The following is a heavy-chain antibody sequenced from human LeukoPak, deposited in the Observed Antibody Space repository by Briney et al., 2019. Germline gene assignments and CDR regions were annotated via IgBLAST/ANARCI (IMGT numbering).Heavy chain of an antibody. CDR3: ARDKPFGGLGSHFDY. J-gene: IGHJ4*02. CDR2: IREDGNER. V-gene: IGHV3-7*01. D-gene: IGHD3-10*01. CDR1: GFTFTKHW. Sequence: GGSLRLSCVATGFTFTKHWMSWVRQSRGKGLECVAKIREDGNERHYVDSVKGRFTISRDNARNSLYLQMNNVRVEDTAIYYCARDKPFGGLGSHFDYWGQGILVTVSS.